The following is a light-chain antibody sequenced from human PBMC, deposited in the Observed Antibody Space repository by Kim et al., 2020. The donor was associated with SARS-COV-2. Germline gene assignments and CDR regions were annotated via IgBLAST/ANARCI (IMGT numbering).Light chain of an antibody. CDR2: AAS. CDR1: QNVNSD. CDR3: QQYHHWPPVT. J-gene: IGKJ4*01. V-gene: IGKV3D-15*01. Sequence: PGEGATLACRASQNVNSDLAWYQQTSGQSPRLLIYAASTRATGVPARFSGSGFGTEFTLTISSLQSEDFAVYFCQQYHHWPPVTFGGGTKVDIK.